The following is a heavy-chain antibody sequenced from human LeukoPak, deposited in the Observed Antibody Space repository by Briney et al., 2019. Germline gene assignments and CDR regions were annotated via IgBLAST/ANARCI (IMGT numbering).Heavy chain of an antibody. J-gene: IGHJ4*02. D-gene: IGHD5-24*01. CDR1: GGSFSGYY. CDR3: ARRQRWLHHFDY. Sequence: SETLSLTCAVYGGSFSGYYWSWIRQPPGKGLEWIGEINHSGSTNYNPSLKSRVTISVDTSKDQFSLKLSSVTAADTAVYYCARRQRWLHHFDYWGQGTLVTVSS. V-gene: IGHV4-34*01. CDR2: INHSGST.